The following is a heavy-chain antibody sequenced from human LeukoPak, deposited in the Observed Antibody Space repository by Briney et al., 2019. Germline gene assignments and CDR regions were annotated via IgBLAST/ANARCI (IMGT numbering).Heavy chain of an antibody. Sequence: PGGSLRLSCAASGFILSDHYIDWVRQAPGKGLEWVGRTRNKANSYTTEYAASVKGRFTISRDDPKNLLYLQMNSLKSEDTAVYYCANGSPPAWYDILTGYSTTDYYYYGMDVWGQGTTVTVSS. CDR1: GFILSDHY. CDR2: TRNKANSYTT. CDR3: ANGSPPAWYDILTGYSTTDYYYYGMDV. D-gene: IGHD3-9*01. J-gene: IGHJ6*02. V-gene: IGHV3-72*01.